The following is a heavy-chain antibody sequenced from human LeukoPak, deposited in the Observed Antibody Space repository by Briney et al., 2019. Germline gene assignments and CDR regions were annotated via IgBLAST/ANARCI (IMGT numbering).Heavy chain of an antibody. D-gene: IGHD4-23*01. Sequence: SETLSLTCTVSGVSISSSNSYWGWIRQPPGKGLEWIGSIYYSGNTYYNASLKSQVSISIDTSKNRFSLKLSSVTAADTAVYYCARDLRAMTTVDPYFDYWGQGTLVTVSS. V-gene: IGHV4-39*07. CDR3: ARDLRAMTTVDPYFDY. J-gene: IGHJ4*02. CDR2: IYYSGNT. CDR1: GVSISSSNSY.